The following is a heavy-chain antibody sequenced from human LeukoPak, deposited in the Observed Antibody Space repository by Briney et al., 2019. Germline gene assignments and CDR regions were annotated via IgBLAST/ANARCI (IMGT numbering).Heavy chain of an antibody. V-gene: IGHV3-20*04. D-gene: IGHD6-13*01. CDR3: ARDGSRGSSAQA. Sequence: SGGSLRLSCAASGFAFDDHGMNWVRQAPGKGLEWVSGINWNGGSTFYADSVKGRFTISRDNAKNSLYLQMNSLRAEDTAVYYCARDGSRGSSAQAWGQGTLVTVSS. CDR1: GFAFDDHG. J-gene: IGHJ5*02. CDR2: INWNGGST.